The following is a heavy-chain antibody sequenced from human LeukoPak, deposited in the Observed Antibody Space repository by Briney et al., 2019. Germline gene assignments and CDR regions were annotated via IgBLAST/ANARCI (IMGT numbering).Heavy chain of an antibody. D-gene: IGHD3-3*01. V-gene: IGHV4-34*01. CDR2: INHSGST. Sequence: SETLSLTCAVYGGSFSGYYWSWIRQPPGKGLEWIGEINHSGSTNYNPSLKSRVTISVDTSKNQFSLKLSSVTAADTAVYYCARVLRFLETRRVYYYYYYMDVWGKGTTVTVSS. CDR1: GGSFSGYY. J-gene: IGHJ6*03. CDR3: ARVLRFLETRRVYYYYYYMDV.